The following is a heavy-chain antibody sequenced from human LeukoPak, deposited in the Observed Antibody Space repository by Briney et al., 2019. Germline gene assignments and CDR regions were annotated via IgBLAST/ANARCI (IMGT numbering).Heavy chain of an antibody. V-gene: IGHV4-59*01. J-gene: IGHJ5*02. Sequence: SETLSLTCTVSGGSISSYYWSWIRQPPGKGLEWIGYIYYSGSTNYNPSLKSRVTISVDTSKNQFSLKLSSVTAADTAMYYCARSPTRIMVRGVIITGWFDPWGQGTLVTVSS. CDR2: IYYSGST. CDR3: ARSPTRIMVRGVIITGWFDP. D-gene: IGHD3-10*01. CDR1: GGSISSYY.